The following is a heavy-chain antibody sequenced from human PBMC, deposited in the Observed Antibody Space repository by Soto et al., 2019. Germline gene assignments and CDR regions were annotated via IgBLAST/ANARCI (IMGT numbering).Heavy chain of an antibody. CDR1: GGSISSGGYY. CDR2: IYYSGST. J-gene: IGHJ2*01. V-gene: IGHV4-31*03. D-gene: IGHD6-6*01. CDR3: ARDRGIAARLHYWYFDL. Sequence: QVQLQESGPGLVKPSQTLSLTCTVSGGSISSGGYYWSWIRQHPGKGLEWIGYIYYSGSTYYNPSLKSRVTISVDTSKNQFSLKLSSVTAADTAVYYCARDRGIAARLHYWYFDLWGRGTLVTVSS.